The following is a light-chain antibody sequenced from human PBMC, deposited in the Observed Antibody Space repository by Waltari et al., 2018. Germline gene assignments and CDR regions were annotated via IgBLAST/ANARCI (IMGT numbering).Light chain of an antibody. CDR2: DVS. J-gene: IGLJ2*01. V-gene: IGLV2-14*03. CDR1: SSDVCAYNY. CDR3: NSYTRANTRV. Sequence: QSALTQPASVSGSPGPSITISCTGPSSDVCAYNYVSWYQQYPGKAPKLMIFDVSNRPSGVSNRFSGSKSGNTASLTISGLQAEDEADYYCNSYTRANTRVFGGGTKLTVL.